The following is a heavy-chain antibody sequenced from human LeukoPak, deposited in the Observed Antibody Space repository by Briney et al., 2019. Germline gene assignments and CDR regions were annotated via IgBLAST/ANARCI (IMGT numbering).Heavy chain of an antibody. CDR3: ARDGSIAVARIPSGLDY. Sequence: GGSLRLSCGASGFTFSSYAMSWVRQAPGKGLKWVSGISGSGDNTYYADSVKGRFTISRDNSKNTLYLQMNSLRAEDTAVYYCARDGSIAVARIPSGLDYWGQGTLVTVSS. D-gene: IGHD6-19*01. CDR1: GFTFSSYA. J-gene: IGHJ4*02. CDR2: ISGSGDNT. V-gene: IGHV3-23*01.